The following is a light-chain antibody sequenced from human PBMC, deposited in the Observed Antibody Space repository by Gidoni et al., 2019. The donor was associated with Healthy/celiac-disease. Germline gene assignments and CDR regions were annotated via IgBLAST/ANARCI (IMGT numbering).Light chain of an antibody. CDR2: EVS. J-gene: IGKJ3*01. Sequence: LRKPGQPPQLLIYEVSYWFSGVPYRFSGSWSGTDFTLKISRVEAEDVAFYYCIQSIQLPPLFTFGPGTKVDIK. V-gene: IGKV2D-29*01. CDR3: IQSIQLPPLFT.